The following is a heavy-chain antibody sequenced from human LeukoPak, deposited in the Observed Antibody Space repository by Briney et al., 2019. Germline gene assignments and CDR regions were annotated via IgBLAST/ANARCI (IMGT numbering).Heavy chain of an antibody. Sequence: ASGKVSCMASGYTFTSYGTSWVRHAPGQGLEWMGWISAYNGNTNYAQKLQGRVTMTTDTSTSTAYMELRSLRSDDTAVYYCARGIQLWLRGWFDPWGQGTLVTVSS. CDR1: GYTFTSYG. CDR3: ARGIQLWLRGWFDP. D-gene: IGHD5-18*01. J-gene: IGHJ5*02. V-gene: IGHV1-18*01. CDR2: ISAYNGNT.